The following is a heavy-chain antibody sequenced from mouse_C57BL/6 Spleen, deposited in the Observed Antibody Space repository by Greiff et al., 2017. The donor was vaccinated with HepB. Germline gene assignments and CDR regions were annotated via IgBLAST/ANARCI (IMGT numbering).Heavy chain of an antibody. CDR1: GYSFTGYY. CDR2: ISPYNGVS. D-gene: IGHD3-1*01. V-gene: IGHV1-31*01. CDR3: ARSAARNYFDY. J-gene: IGHJ2*01. Sequence: VQLKESGPELVKPGASVKISCKASGYSFTGYYMHWVKQRHGNILDWIGYISPYNGVSTSNHKFTGKATLTVDKSSSTAYMELRILTSEDSSFYYCARSAARNYFDYWGQGTTLTVSS.